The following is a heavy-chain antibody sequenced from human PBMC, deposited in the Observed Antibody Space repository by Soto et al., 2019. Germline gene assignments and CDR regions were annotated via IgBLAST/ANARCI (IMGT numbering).Heavy chain of an antibody. V-gene: IGHV4-4*02. Sequence: QVQLQESGPGLVKPSGTLSLTCAVSGGSISSSNWWSWVRQPPGKGLEWIGEIYHSGSTNYNPSLKSRVTISVDKAKNQFSLKLSSVTAADTAVYYCASYCGGDCYSGPFDYWGQGTLVTVSS. CDR2: IYHSGST. J-gene: IGHJ4*02. D-gene: IGHD2-21*02. CDR1: GGSISSSNW. CDR3: ASYCGGDCYSGPFDY.